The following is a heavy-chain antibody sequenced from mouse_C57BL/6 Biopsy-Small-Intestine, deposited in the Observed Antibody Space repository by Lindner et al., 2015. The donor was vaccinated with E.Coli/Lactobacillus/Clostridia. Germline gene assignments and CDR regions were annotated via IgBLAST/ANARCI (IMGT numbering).Heavy chain of an antibody. D-gene: IGHD3-3*01. CDR2: IYPGSGNT. Sequence: VQLQESGAELVRPGASVKLSCKASGYTFTDYYINWVKQRPGQGLEWIARIYPGSGNTYYNEKFKGKATLTAEKSSSTAYMQLKSLTSEDSAVYYCARQEGPWFAYWGQGTLVTVSA. CDR1: GYTFTDYY. CDR3: ARQEGPWFAY. J-gene: IGHJ3*01. V-gene: IGHV1-76*01.